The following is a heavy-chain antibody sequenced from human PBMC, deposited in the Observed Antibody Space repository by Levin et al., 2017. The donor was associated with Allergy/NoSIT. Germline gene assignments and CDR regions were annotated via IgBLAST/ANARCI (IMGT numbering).Heavy chain of an antibody. CDR2: IYYSGST. Sequence: SETLSLTCTVSGGSINRDSYFWGWLRQPPGTGLEWIGTIYYSGSTHYNPSLKGRVAMSVDTSKKQFSLKLNSVTAADTAVYYCASHGYSSGWAEFDYWGQGTLVTVSS. J-gene: IGHJ4*02. CDR1: GGSINRDSYF. V-gene: IGHV4-39*01. CDR3: ASHGYSSGWAEFDY. D-gene: IGHD6-19*01.